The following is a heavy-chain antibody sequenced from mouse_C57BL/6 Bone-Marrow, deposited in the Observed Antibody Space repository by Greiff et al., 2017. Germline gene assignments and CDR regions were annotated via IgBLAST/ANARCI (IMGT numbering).Heavy chain of an antibody. CDR1: GFSLTSYG. D-gene: IGHD2-1*01. Sequence: QVQLQQSGPGLVAPSQSLSITCTVSGFSLTSYGVDWVRQPPGKGLEWLGVICGGGSTNYNSALMSRLSISKDNSKSQVFLKRNSLQTDDTAMYYCAKRLLSYAMDYWGQGTSVTVSS. J-gene: IGHJ4*01. CDR3: AKRLLSYAMDY. V-gene: IGHV2-9*01. CDR2: ICGGGST.